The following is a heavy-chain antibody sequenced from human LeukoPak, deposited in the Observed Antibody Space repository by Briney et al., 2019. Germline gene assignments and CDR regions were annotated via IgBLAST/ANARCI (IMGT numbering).Heavy chain of an antibody. Sequence: GSLRLSCAASGFTFNDYGMTWVRQAPGKGLEWVSGIDWDGGSTSYADSVEGRFTISRDNAKNSLYLQMNSLRAEDTAFYYCARTTYTGWFDTWGQGTLVAVSS. CDR1: GFTFNDYG. J-gene: IGHJ5*02. CDR3: ARTTYTGWFDT. D-gene: IGHD2/OR15-2a*01. V-gene: IGHV3-20*04. CDR2: IDWDGGST.